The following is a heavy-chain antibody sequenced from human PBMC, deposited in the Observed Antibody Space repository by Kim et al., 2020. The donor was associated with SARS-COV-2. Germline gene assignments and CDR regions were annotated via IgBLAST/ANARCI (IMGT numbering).Heavy chain of an antibody. D-gene: IGHD4-17*01. CDR2: GNGNT. V-gene: IGHV1-3*01. Sequence: GNGNTKYSQKFQSRVTITRNTSASTAYMELSSLRSEDTAVYYCALTTVTTWGQGTLVTVSS. CDR3: ALTTVTT. J-gene: IGHJ5*02.